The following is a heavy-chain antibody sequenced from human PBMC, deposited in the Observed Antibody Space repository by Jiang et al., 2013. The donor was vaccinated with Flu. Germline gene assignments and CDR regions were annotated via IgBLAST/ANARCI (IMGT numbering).Heavy chain of an antibody. CDR3: ARMNWNWMDYSYAMVV. V-gene: IGHV5-10-1*01. Sequence: GAEVKKPGESLRISCKGSGYSFSSYFISWVRQMPGQGLEWMGKIDPGDSYTSYSPSFEGQVTISADKAISTAYLQWSTLKASDTGIYYCARMNWNWMDYSYAMVVWGQGTTVIVSS. CDR2: IDPGDSYT. J-gene: IGHJ6*02. D-gene: IGHD1-7*01. CDR1: GYSFSSYF.